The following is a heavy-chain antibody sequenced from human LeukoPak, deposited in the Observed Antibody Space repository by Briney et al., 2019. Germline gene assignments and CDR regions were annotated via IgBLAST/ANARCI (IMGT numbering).Heavy chain of an antibody. V-gene: IGHV3-23*01. J-gene: IGHJ4*02. D-gene: IGHD2-21*02. CDR3: AKMGAQIVVVTAVHFDY. CDR1: GFTFSSYA. CDR2: ISGSGGST. Sequence: PGGSLRLSCAASGFTFSSYAMSWVRQAPGKGLEWVSAISGSGGSTYYADSVKGRFTISRDNSKNTLYLQMNSLRAEDTAVYYCAKMGAQIVVVTAVHFDYWGQGTLVTVSS.